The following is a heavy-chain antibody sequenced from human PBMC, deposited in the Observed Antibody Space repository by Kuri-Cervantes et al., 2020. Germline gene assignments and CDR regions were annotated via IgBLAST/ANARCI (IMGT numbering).Heavy chain of an antibody. J-gene: IGHJ6*03. CDR3: ARAGRTYFYFYMDV. Sequence: GESLKISCAASGFTFSSYGMHWVRQAPGKGLEWVAVIWYDGSNKYYADSVKGRFTISRDNSKNTLYLQMNSLRAEDTALYYCARAGRTYFYFYMDVWGKGTTVTVSS. CDR1: GFTFSSYG. V-gene: IGHV3-33*08. CDR2: IWYDGSNK.